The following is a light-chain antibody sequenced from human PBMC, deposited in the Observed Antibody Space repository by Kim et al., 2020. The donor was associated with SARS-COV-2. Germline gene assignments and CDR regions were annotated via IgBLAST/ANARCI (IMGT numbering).Light chain of an antibody. CDR3: QQYNSYRWT. CDR1: QSISSW. CDR2: DAS. J-gene: IGKJ1*01. Sequence: DIQMTQSPSTPSASVGDRVTITCRASQSISSWLAWYQQKPGKAPKLLIYDASSLESGVPSRFSGSGSGTEFTLTISSLQPDDFATYYCQQYNSYRWTFGQGTKVEIK. V-gene: IGKV1-5*01.